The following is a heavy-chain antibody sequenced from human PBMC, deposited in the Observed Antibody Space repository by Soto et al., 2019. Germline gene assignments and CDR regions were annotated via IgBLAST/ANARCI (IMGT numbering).Heavy chain of an antibody. V-gene: IGHV2-5*02. CDR3: AHSLWYNWNDAAFDI. J-gene: IGHJ3*02. D-gene: IGHD1-1*01. Sequence: QITLKESGPTLVKPTQTLTLTCTFSGFSLSTSGVGVGWIRQPPGKALEWLALIYWDDDKRYSPSLKSRLTLTKDTSKNQVVLTMTNMDPVDTATYYCAHSLWYNWNDAAFDIWGQGTMVTVSS. CDR1: GFSLSTSGVG. CDR2: IYWDDDK.